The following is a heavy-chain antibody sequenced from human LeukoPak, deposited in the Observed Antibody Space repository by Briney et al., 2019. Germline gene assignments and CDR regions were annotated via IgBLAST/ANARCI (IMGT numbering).Heavy chain of an antibody. CDR1: GFSFSGHW. Sequence: SGGSLRLSCTASGFSFSGHWMHWARQLPGKGLVWVPRISPTGSTTSYADSVKGRFTVSRDNAKNTLYLQVNNLRAEDTAVYYCARGPNSNWSGLDLWGQGTLLTVSS. CDR3: ARGPNSNWSGLDL. D-gene: IGHD6-6*01. CDR2: ISPTGSTT. V-gene: IGHV3-74*01. J-gene: IGHJ5*02.